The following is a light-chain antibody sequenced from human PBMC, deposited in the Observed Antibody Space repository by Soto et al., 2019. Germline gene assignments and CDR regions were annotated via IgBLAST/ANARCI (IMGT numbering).Light chain of an antibody. Sequence: QSVLTQPPSASGTPGQSVTISCSGSTSNIGRDYVYWFQQVPGTAPKLLIYINNQRPSGVPDRFSASKSGTSASLAISGLRSEDEADYYCAVWHNSLSGWVFGGGTKVTVL. J-gene: IGLJ3*02. CDR1: TSNIGRDY. CDR2: INN. V-gene: IGLV1-47*02. CDR3: AVWHNSLSGWV.